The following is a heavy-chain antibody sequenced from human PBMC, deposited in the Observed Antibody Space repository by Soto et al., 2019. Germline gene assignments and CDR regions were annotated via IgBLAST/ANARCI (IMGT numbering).Heavy chain of an antibody. D-gene: IGHD2-2*01. CDR1: GFTVTTNY. CDR3: ARGFCKGTNCYANWFDP. V-gene: IGHV3-66*01. Sequence: EVQLVESGGGLVQPGGSLRLSCAASGFTVTTNYMTWVRQAPGKGLEWVSLIYIAGGTKYADSVEGRFTISRDSSKNTLYLQMNSLRAEDTAVYYCARGFCKGTNCYANWFDPWGQGTLVTVSS. J-gene: IGHJ5*02. CDR2: IYIAGGT.